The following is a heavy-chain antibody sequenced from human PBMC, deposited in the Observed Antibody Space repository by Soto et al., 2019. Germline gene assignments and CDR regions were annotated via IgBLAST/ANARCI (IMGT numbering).Heavy chain of an antibody. D-gene: IGHD2-2*01. CDR1: GGTFSSYA. V-gene: IGHV1-69*06. CDR3: ARGGYCSSTSCFIGPRHYYGMDV. CDR2: IIPIFGTA. J-gene: IGHJ6*02. Sequence: SVKVSCKASGGTFSSYAISWVRQAPGQGLEWMGGIIPIFGTANYAQKFQGRVTITADKSTSTAYMELSSLRSEDTAVYYCARGGYCSSTSCFIGPRHYYGMDVWGQGTTVTVSS.